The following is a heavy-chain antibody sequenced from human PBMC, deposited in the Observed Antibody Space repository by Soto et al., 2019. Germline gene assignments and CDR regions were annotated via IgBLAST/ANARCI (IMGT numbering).Heavy chain of an antibody. CDR2: ISGSGGST. D-gene: IGHD3-3*01. V-gene: IGHV3-23*01. Sequence: GGSLRLSCAASGFTFSSYAMSWVRQAPGKGLEWVSAISGSGGSTYYADSVKGRFTISRDNSKNTLYLQMNSLRAEDTAVYYCAKVEGFYDSCPPDYWGQGTLVTVSS. CDR1: GFTFSSYA. CDR3: AKVEGFYDSCPPDY. J-gene: IGHJ4*02.